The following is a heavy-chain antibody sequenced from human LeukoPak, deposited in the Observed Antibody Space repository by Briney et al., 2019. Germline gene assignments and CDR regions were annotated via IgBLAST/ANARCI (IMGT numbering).Heavy chain of an antibody. CDR3: ARDRWSEGYYDILTGYYDAFDI. J-gene: IGHJ3*02. CDR1: GYTFTIYY. D-gene: IGHD3-9*01. Sequence: GASVKVSSKASGYTFTIYYMHWGRQAPGQGDERMGVINLSGGITNYTQKFQGRVTMTRDMSTSTVYMELSSLRSEDTAVYYCARDRWSEGYYDILTGYYDAFDIWGQGTMVTVSS. CDR2: INLSGGIT. V-gene: IGHV1-46*01.